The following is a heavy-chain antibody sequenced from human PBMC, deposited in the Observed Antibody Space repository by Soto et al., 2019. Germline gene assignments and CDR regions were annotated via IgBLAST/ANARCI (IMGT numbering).Heavy chain of an antibody. CDR2: FSTHNDNT. V-gene: IGHV1-18*04. Sequence: QVQLVQSGPEVKKPGASVKVSCKASGYTFSRYGIAWVRQAPGQGLEWMGWFSTHNDNTNYEQKFQGRVTMTTDTSTSTAYMELRSLRSDDSAIYYCATTSYNSGCLDYWGQGTLVTVSS. J-gene: IGHJ4*02. D-gene: IGHD6-19*01. CDR1: GYTFSRYG. CDR3: ATTSYNSGCLDY.